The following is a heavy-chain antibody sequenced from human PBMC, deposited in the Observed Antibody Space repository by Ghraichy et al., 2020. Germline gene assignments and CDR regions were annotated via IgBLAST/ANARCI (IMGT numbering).Heavy chain of an antibody. J-gene: IGHJ5*02. CDR3: ARQRDIVVVPAAHTYNWFDP. CDR2: IIPIFGTA. D-gene: IGHD2-2*01. CDR1: GATFSSPA. V-gene: IGHV1-69*13. Sequence: SVKVSCKACGATFSSPATSWVRQSPVQRLEWMGGIIPIFGTANYAQKFQGRVTITADESTSTAYMELSSLRSEDTAVYYCARQRDIVVVPAAHTYNWFDPWGQGSLVSVS.